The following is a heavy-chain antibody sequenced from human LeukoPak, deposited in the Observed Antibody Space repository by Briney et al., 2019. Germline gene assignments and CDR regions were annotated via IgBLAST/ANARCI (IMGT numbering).Heavy chain of an antibody. CDR2: INPNSGGT. V-gene: IGHV1-2*02. J-gene: IGHJ6*03. CDR1: GYTFTGYY. CDR3: ARARGSGSYYGHDYYYYHYMDV. Sequence: ASVKVSCKASGYTFTGYYMHWVRQAPGQGLEWMGWINPNSGGTNYAQKFQGRVTMTRDTSTSTVYMELSSLRSEDTAKYYCARARGSGSYYGHDYYYYHYMDVWGKGTTVTVSS. D-gene: IGHD3-10*01.